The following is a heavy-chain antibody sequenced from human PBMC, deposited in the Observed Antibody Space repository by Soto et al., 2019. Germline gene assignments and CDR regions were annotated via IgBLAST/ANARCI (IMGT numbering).Heavy chain of an antibody. J-gene: IGHJ4*02. CDR1: GGSISGYY. Sequence: QVQLQESGPGLVKPSETLSLTCTVSGGSISGYYWSWIRQPPGKGLEWIGYIHYSGSTSYNPSLKSRVTISVDPSKQQFSLKLSSVNAADTGVYYRAGRLNPDFDYWGQGALVTVSS. V-gene: IGHV4-59*01. CDR3: AGRLNPDFDY. CDR2: IHYSGST.